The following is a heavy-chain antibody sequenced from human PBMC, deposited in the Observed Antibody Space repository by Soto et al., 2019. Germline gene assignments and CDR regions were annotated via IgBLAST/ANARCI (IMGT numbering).Heavy chain of an antibody. CDR3: ARDLVVAATLGSNWFDP. V-gene: IGHV1-18*01. D-gene: IGHD2-15*01. CDR2: ISAYNGNT. J-gene: IGHJ5*02. Sequence: ASVKVSCKASGYTFTSYGISWVRQAPGQGLEWMGWISAYNGNTNYAQKLQGRVTMTTDTSTSTAYMELRSLRSDDTAVYYCARDLVVAATLGSNWFDPWGQGTLVTVSS. CDR1: GYTFTSYG.